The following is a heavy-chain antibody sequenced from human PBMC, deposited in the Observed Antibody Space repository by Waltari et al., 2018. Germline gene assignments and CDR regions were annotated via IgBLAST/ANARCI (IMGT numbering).Heavy chain of an antibody. D-gene: IGHD5-12*01. V-gene: IGHV4-59*11. Sequence: VQLHESHPGLAKPSETLSVTCSVPGGAFSSRYGRWRRQPPGKGLEWIGYIYYSGSTNYNPSLKSRVTISVDTSKNQFSLKLSSVTAADTAVYYCARSLRVATISFDYWGQGTLVTVSS. J-gene: IGHJ4*02. CDR1: GGAFSSRY. CDR3: ARSLRVATISFDY. CDR2: IYYSGST.